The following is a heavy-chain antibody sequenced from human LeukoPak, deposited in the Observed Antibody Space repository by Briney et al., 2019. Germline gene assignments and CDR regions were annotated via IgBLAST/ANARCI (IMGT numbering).Heavy chain of an antibody. V-gene: IGHV4-34*01. CDR3: ARDGGGIAAAGTRFDY. CDR1: GGSFSGYY. J-gene: IGHJ4*02. D-gene: IGHD6-13*01. Sequence: SETLSLTCAVYGGSFSGYYWSWIRQPPGKGLEWIGEINHSGSTNYNPSLKSRVTISVDTSKNQFSLKLSSVTAADTAVYYCARDGGGIAAAGTRFDYWGQGTLVTVSS. CDR2: INHSGST.